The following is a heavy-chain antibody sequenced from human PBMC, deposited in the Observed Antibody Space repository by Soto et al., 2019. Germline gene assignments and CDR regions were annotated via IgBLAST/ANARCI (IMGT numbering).Heavy chain of an antibody. D-gene: IGHD1-20*01. J-gene: IGHJ5*02. Sequence: PGGSLRRSCAASGFTFSSYGMHWLRQAPGKGLEGVAVISYDGSNKYYADSVKGRFTISRDNSKNTLYLQMNSLRAEDTAVYYCAKDLNANWNPTVSWFDPWGQGTLVTSPQ. CDR2: ISYDGSNK. CDR1: GFTFSSYG. CDR3: AKDLNANWNPTVSWFDP. V-gene: IGHV3-30*18.